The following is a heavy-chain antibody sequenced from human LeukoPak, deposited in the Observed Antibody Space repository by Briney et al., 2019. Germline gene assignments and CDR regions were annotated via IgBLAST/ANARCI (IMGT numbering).Heavy chain of an antibody. CDR2: IDSSSSTI. V-gene: IGHV3-48*01. Sequence: GGSLRLSCVASGFTFSSYSMNWVRQAPGKGLEWVSYIDSSSSTIYYADSVKGRFTISRDTAKNSLYLQINSLRAEDTAVYYCAKDYRDGLYYDILTGYSDVWGQGTTVTVSS. CDR3: AKDYRDGLYYDILTGYSDV. J-gene: IGHJ6*02. CDR1: GFTFSSYS. D-gene: IGHD3-9*01.